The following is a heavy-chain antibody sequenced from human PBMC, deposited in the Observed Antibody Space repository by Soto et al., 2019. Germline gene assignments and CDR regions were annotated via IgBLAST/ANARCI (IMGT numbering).Heavy chain of an antibody. V-gene: IGHV3-33*01. D-gene: IGHD6-19*01. Sequence: QVQLVESGGGVVQPGRSLRLSCVGSGFPFWHYGMHWVRQAPGKGLEWVAVIWSDGKKESYADFVKGRFAISRDNFKDTLDLQRNSLRAEDTAVYYCARDRDGGWFHMDVWGQGTTVTVSS. CDR2: IWSDGKKE. CDR3: ARDRDGGWFHMDV. CDR1: GFPFWHYG. J-gene: IGHJ6*02.